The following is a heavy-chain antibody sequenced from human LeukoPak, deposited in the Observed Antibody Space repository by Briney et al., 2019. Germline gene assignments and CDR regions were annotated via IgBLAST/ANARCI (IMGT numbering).Heavy chain of an antibody. CDR3: ARDGDNWNGRGLLDY. CDR1: GYTFTGYY. J-gene: IGHJ4*02. D-gene: IGHD1-20*01. CDR2: INPNSGGT. Sequence: GASVKVSCKASGYTFTGYYMHWVRQAPGQGLEWMGWINPNSGGTNYAQKFQGRVTMTRDTSISTAYMELSRLRSDDTAVYYCARDGDNWNGRGLLDYWGQGTLVTVSS. V-gene: IGHV1-2*02.